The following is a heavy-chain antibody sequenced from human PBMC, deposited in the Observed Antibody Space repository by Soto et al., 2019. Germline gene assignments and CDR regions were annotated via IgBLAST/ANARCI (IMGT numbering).Heavy chain of an antibody. Sequence: ASVKVSCKASGYTFTSYDINWVRQATGQGLEWMGRMNPNSGNTGYAQKFQGRVTMTRNTSISTAYMELSSLRSEDTAVYYCARVQLPPANWFDPWGQGTLVTVSS. V-gene: IGHV1-8*01. J-gene: IGHJ5*02. CDR3: ARVQLPPANWFDP. D-gene: IGHD5-18*01. CDR1: GYTFTSYD. CDR2: MNPNSGNT.